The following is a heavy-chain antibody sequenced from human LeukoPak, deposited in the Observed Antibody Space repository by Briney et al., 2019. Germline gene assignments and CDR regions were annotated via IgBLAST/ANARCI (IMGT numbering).Heavy chain of an antibody. CDR1: GYSFTSYW. J-gene: IGHJ3*02. Sequence: GESLKISCKGSGYSFTSYWIGWVRQMPGKGLEWMGIIYPGDPDTRYSPSFQGQVTISADKSISTAYLQWSSLKASDTAIYYCARHRRDSSGHDAFDIWGQGTMVTVSS. CDR2: IYPGDPDT. V-gene: IGHV5-51*01. CDR3: ARHRRDSSGHDAFDI. D-gene: IGHD3-22*01.